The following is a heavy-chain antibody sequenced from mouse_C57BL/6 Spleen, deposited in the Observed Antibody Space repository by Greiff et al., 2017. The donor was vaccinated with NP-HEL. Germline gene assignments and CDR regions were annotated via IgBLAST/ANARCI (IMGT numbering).Heavy chain of an antibody. J-gene: IGHJ4*01. CDR1: GYTFTSYW. V-gene: IGHV1-64*01. CDR3: ARGYDGYYGDYAMDY. Sequence: VQLQQPGAELVKPGASVKLSCKASGYTFTSYWMHWVKQRPGQGLEWIGMIYPNSGSTNYNEKFKSKATLTVDKSSSTAYMQLSSLTSEDSAVYYGARGYDGYYGDYAMDYWGQGTSVTVSS. D-gene: IGHD2-3*01. CDR2: IYPNSGST.